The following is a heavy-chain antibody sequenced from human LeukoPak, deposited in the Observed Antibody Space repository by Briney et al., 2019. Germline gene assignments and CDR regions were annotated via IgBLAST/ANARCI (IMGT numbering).Heavy chain of an antibody. J-gene: IGHJ4*02. V-gene: IGHV4-59*11. CDR3: ARGVYIAAAQYGY. Sequence: SETLSLTCTVSGGSISSHYWSWIWQPPGKGLEWIGYIYYSGTTNYNPSLKSRVTISVDTSKNQFSLKLSSVTAADTAVYYCARGVYIAAAQYGYWGRGTLVTVSS. CDR2: IYYSGTT. CDR1: GGSISSHY. D-gene: IGHD6-13*01.